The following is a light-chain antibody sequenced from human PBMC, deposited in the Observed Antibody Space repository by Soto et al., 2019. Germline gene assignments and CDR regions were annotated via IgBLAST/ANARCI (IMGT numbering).Light chain of an antibody. CDR2: SNN. CDR1: NSNIGSNT. CDR3: AAWDDSLNGVL. V-gene: IGLV1-44*01. J-gene: IGLJ2*01. Sequence: QSVLTQPPSASGTPGQRVTISCSGSNSNIGSNTVNWYRQLPGTAPKLLIYSNNQRPSGVPDRFSGSRSGTSASLAISGLQSDDEADYYCAAWDDSLNGVLFGGGTKLTVL.